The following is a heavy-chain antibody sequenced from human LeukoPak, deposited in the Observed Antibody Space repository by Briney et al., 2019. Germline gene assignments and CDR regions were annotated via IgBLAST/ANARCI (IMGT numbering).Heavy chain of an antibody. CDR2: INPNSGGT. Sequence: ASVKVSCKASGYTFTGYYMHWVRQAPGQGLEWMGWINPNSGGTNYAQNFQGRVTMTRDTSITTAYMQLNSLRSADTAVYFCASTDSDWNHEITFWGQGTLVTVSS. CDR1: GYTFTGYY. D-gene: IGHD1-1*01. V-gene: IGHV1-2*02. J-gene: IGHJ4*02. CDR3: ASTDSDWNHEITF.